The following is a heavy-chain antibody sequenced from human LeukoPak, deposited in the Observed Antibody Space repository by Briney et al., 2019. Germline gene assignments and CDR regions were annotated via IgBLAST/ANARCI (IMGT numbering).Heavy chain of an antibody. CDR2: ISSSSYI. CDR3: AGEAYDCSSTSCYVDY. J-gene: IGHJ4*02. V-gene: IGHV3-21*01. D-gene: IGHD2-2*01. CDR1: GFTFSTYS. Sequence: GGSLRLSCAASGFTFSTYSMNWVRQAPGKGLEWVSSISSSSYIYYADSVKGRFTISRDNAKNSLYLQMNSLRAEDTAVYYCAGEAYDCSSTSCYVDYWGQGTLVTVSS.